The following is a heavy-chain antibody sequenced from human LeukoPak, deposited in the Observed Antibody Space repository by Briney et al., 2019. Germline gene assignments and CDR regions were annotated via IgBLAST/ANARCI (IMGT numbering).Heavy chain of an antibody. CDR1: GGSISSSRYY. CDR3: ARDGAGYSSGWDY. CDR2: IYYSGST. D-gene: IGHD6-19*01. J-gene: IGHJ4*02. V-gene: IGHV4-61*01. Sequence: PSETLSLTCTVPGGSISSSRYYWGRIRQPPWKGLEWIGYIYYSGSTNFNPSLKSRVTISVDTSKNQFSLKLSSVTAADTAVYYCARDGAGYSSGWDYWGQGTLVTVSS.